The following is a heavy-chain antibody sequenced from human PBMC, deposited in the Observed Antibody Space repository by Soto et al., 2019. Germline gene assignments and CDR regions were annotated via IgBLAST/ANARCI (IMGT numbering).Heavy chain of an antibody. J-gene: IGHJ5*01. CDR2: ISYDGSNK. CDR3: PKGPHFDS. Sequence: QVQLVESGGGVVQPGRSLRLSCAASGFTFSSYGMHWVRQAPGKGLEWVAVISYDGSNKYYADSVKGRFTISRDNAKNRLERKMNSVCGEATAVFCCPKGPHFDSGGAGTRVAV. V-gene: IGHV3-30*18. CDR1: GFTFSSYG.